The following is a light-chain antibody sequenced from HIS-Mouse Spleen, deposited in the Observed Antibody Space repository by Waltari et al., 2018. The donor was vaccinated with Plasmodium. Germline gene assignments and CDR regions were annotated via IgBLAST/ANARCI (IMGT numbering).Light chain of an antibody. CDR2: GAS. J-gene: IGKJ3*01. Sequence: EIVMTQSPATLSVSPGERATLSCRASQSVSSNLAWYQQKPAQAPRLLIYGASTSATGIPARFSGSGSGTEFTLTISSLQSEDFAVYYCQQYNNWSFTFGPGTKVDIK. CDR1: QSVSSN. CDR3: QQYNNWSFT. V-gene: IGKV3-15*01.